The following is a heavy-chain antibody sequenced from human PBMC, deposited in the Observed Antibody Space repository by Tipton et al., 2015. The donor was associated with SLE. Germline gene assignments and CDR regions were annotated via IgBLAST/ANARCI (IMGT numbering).Heavy chain of an antibody. V-gene: IGHV4-61*02. J-gene: IGHJ6*02. D-gene: IGHD2-21*02. Sequence: TLSLTCTVSGGSITSGSHYWNWIRQPAGKGLEWIGRIYSSGSPNYNPSLKSRVTISADTSKNQFSLKLSSVTATDTAVYYCARGMVTWRGAIIGVDVWGQGTTVTVSS. CDR3: ARGMVTWRGAIIGVDV. CDR2: IYSSGSP. CDR1: GGSITSGSHY.